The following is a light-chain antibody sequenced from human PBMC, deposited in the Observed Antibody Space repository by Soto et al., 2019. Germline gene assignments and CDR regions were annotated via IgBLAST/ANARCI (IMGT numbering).Light chain of an antibody. J-gene: IGKJ1*01. V-gene: IGKV1-16*01. CDR3: QQYESYSPWT. CDR1: QDINKF. Sequence: IQLTQSPSSLSASVGDRVTLTCRASQDINKFLAWFQQTPGKAPKLLVYSASTLHSGVPSRFSGSGSGTDFALTISSPQPEDFATYYCQQYESYSPWTFGQGTKVEIK. CDR2: SAS.